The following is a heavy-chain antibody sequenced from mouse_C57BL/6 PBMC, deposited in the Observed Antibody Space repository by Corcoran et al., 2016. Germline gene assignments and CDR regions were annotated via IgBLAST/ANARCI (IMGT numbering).Heavy chain of an antibody. J-gene: IGHJ2*01. V-gene: IGHV9-3*01. CDR2: INTYSGVP. Sequence: QIQLVQSGPELKKPGETVKISCKASGYTFTTYGMSWVKQAPGKGLKWMGWINTYSGVPTYADDFKGRFAFSLETSASTAYLQINNLKNEDTATYFCARYYDYDLYYFDYWGQGTTLTVSS. CDR3: ARYYDYDLYYFDY. CDR1: GYTFTTYG. D-gene: IGHD2-4*01.